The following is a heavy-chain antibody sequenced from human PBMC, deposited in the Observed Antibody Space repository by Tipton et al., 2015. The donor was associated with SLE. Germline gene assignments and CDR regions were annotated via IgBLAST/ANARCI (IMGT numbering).Heavy chain of an antibody. CDR2: VFNDGNT. CDR3: ARARSEDAFWREYVNYYYYMDV. V-gene: IGHV4-39*07. J-gene: IGHJ6*03. Sequence: TLSLTCSVSGASISDSNSYWGWIRQPPGKGLEWIGSVFNDGNTYDNPSLKSRVTISVDTSKNQFSLKLMSLTAADTAVYYCARARSEDAFWREYVNYYYYMDVWGRGTTVTVSS. D-gene: IGHD3-3*01. CDR1: GASISDSNSY.